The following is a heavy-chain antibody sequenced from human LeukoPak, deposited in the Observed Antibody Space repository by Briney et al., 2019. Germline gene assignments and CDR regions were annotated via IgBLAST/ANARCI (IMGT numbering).Heavy chain of an antibody. J-gene: IGHJ6*02. D-gene: IGHD6-19*01. V-gene: IGHV4-39*01. CDR2: IYYPEST. Sequence: PSETLSLTCRVSGGSIASSGFYWGWIRQPPGKGLEWIGSIYYPESTHYNPSLKSRVTISVDTSKKQFSLTLSSVTATDTGVYYCGRHASSGWDYYYGLDVWGQGTTVTVSS. CDR3: GRHASSGWDYYYGLDV. CDR1: GGSIASSGFY.